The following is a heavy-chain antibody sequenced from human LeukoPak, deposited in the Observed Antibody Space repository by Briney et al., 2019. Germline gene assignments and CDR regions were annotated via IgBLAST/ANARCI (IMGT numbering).Heavy chain of an antibody. Sequence: GGSLRLSCAASGFTFSSYAMSWVRQAPGKGLEWVSAISGSGGSTYCADSVKGRFTISRDNSKNTLYLQLNSRRADDTAVYYCAKDGVVIVATGSYWGQGTLVTVSS. D-gene: IGHD5-12*01. J-gene: IGHJ4*02. CDR3: AKDGVVIVATGSY. CDR1: GFTFSSYA. CDR2: ISGSGGST. V-gene: IGHV3-23*01.